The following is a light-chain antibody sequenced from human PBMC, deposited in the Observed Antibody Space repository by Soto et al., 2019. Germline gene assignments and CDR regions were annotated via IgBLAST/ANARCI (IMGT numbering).Light chain of an antibody. CDR3: SSYTTSSTAYV. Sequence: QSVLTQPPSASGPPGQSVTISCTGTRSDVGRYNYVSWYQQQPGKAPKLMIYEVSNRPSGVSNRFSGSKSGNTASLTISGLQAEDEADYYCSSYTTSSTAYVFGIGTKVTVL. CDR1: RSDVGRYNY. J-gene: IGLJ1*01. CDR2: EVS. V-gene: IGLV2-14*01.